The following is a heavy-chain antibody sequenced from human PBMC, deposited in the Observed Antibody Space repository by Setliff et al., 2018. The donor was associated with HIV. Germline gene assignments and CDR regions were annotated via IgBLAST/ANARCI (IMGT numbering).Heavy chain of an antibody. CDR3: ARELLRSWDGSENSYKPYYFDY. D-gene: IGHD3-10*01. V-gene: IGHV4-59*12. CDR2: ITDSGNT. J-gene: IGHJ4*02. CDR1: GASISSYY. Sequence: PSETLSLTCNVSGASISSYYWTWIRQSPGNRLEWLGYITDSGNTNYNPSLRRRVTISVDTSKNQFSLKLSSVTAADTAVYYCARELLRSWDGSENSYKPYYFDYWGQGTLVTVSS.